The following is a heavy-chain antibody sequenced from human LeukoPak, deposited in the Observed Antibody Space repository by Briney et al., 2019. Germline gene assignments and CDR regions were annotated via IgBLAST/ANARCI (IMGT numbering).Heavy chain of an antibody. D-gene: IGHD1-26*01. CDR2: IDHSGST. CDR1: GGSFSGYY. CDR3: ARAISGSYRRGGFFQY. J-gene: IGHJ1*01. Sequence: PSETLSLTCAVYGGSFSGYYWSWIRQPPGKGPEWIGEIDHSGSTNYNPSLKSRVSISLDTSKNQFSLKLSSVTAADTAAYYCARAISGSYRRGGFFQYWGQGTLVTVSS. V-gene: IGHV4-34*01.